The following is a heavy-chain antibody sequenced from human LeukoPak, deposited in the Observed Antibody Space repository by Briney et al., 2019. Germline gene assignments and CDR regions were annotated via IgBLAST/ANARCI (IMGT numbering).Heavy chain of an antibody. CDR1: GFTFSSYA. J-gene: IGHJ4*02. CDR2: ISYDGSNK. CDR3: ARGSSSSSFY. D-gene: IGHD6-6*01. Sequence: GSLRLSRAASGFTFSSYAMHWVRQAPGKGLEWVAVISYDGSNKYYADSVKGRFTISRDNSKNTLYLQMNSLRAEDTAVYYCARGSSSSSFYWGQGTLVTVSS. V-gene: IGHV3-30*04.